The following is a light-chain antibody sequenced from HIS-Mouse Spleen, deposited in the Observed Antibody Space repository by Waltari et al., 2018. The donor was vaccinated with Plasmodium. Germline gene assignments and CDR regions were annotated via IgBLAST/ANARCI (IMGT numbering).Light chain of an antibody. V-gene: IGLV3-10*01. Sequence: SYELTQPPSVSVSPGQTARITCSGDALPKKYASWYQTKSGQAPVLVIYEDSKRPSGIPERFSGSSSGTMATLTISGAQVEDEADYYCYSTDSSGNHRVFGGGTKLTVL. CDR2: EDS. J-gene: IGLJ3*02. CDR3: YSTDSSGNHRV. CDR1: ALPKKY.